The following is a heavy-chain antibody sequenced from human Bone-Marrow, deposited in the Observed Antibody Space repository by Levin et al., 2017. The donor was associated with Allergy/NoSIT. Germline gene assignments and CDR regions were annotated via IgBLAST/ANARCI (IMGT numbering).Heavy chain of an antibody. CDR2: ISSRSSTM. CDR3: ARVSDFWSDYYASAHYGMDV. D-gene: IGHD3-3*01. Sequence: PGGSLRLSCSASGFSFGDYYMSWIRQAPGKGLEWVSYISSRSSTMYYADSVKGRFTISRDNAKGSVYLQMDSLRAEDTAVYYCARVSDFWSDYYASAHYGMDVWGQGTTVSVSS. V-gene: IGHV3-11*01. CDR1: GFSFGDYY. J-gene: IGHJ6*02.